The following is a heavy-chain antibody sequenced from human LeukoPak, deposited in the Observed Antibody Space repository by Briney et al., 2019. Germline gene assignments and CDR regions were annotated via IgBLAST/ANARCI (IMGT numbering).Heavy chain of an antibody. J-gene: IGHJ5*02. V-gene: IGHV4-4*07. CDR2: IYTSGST. Sequence: SETLSLTCTVGGGSISSYNWSWIRQPAGKGLEWIGRIYTSGSTNYNPSLKSRVTMSVDTSKNQFSLMLSSVTAADTAVYYCASVGCGYCSRTSCAVWFDPWGQGTLVTVSS. D-gene: IGHD2-2*01. CDR3: ASVGCGYCSRTSCAVWFDP. CDR1: GGSISSYN.